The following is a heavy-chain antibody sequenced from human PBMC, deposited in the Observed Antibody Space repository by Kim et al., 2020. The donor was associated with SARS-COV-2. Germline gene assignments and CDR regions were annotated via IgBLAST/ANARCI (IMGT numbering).Heavy chain of an antibody. Sequence: DSVKGRFTISRDNSKNSLYLQMNSLGTEDTALYYCAKHLRYNYGYYGMDVWGQGTTVTVSS. J-gene: IGHJ6*02. V-gene: IGHV3-43*01. CDR3: AKHLRYNYGYYGMDV. D-gene: IGHD5-12*01.